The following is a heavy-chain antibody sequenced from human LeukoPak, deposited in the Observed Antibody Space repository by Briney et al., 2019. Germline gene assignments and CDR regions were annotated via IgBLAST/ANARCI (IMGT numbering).Heavy chain of an antibody. J-gene: IGHJ4*02. Sequence: GGSLRLSCAASGFTFSSYSMNWVRQAPGKGLEWVSSISSSSYIYYADSVKGRFTISRDNAKNSLYLQMNSLRAEDTAVYYCARDLYSSSPPLDYWGQGTLVTVSS. CDR2: ISSSSYI. D-gene: IGHD6-6*01. V-gene: IGHV3-21*01. CDR1: GFTFSSYS. CDR3: ARDLYSSSPPLDY.